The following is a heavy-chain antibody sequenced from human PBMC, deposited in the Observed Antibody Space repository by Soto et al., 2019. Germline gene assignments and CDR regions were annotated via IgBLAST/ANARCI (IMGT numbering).Heavy chain of an antibody. CDR1: GFSVGDSY. D-gene: IGHD3-22*01. CDR3: ARDCDDPSGFCPH. Sequence: EVQLVESGGGLIQPGGSLRLSCAVSGFSVGDSYMGWVRQAPGKGLECVSVLYTAGDAYYLDSVRGRFTISRDNSRNTLFLQMNGLRAEDTAVYYCARDCDDPSGFCPHWGQGTLVTVSS. J-gene: IGHJ4*02. CDR2: LYTAGDA. V-gene: IGHV3-53*01.